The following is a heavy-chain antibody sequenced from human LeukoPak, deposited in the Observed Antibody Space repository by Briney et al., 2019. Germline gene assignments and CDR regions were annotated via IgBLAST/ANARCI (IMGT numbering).Heavy chain of an antibody. CDR3: ARDRSRSLSAFDI. V-gene: IGHV1-2*02. J-gene: IGHJ3*02. D-gene: IGHD6-13*01. CDR1: GYTFTDYH. CDR2: IIPNSGGT. Sequence: ASVKVSCKASGYTFTDYHMHWVRQAPGHGLEWMGWIIPNSGGTIYAQRFQGRVTMTRDTSIATVYMELSRLRSDDTALYYCARDRSRSLSAFDIWGQGTMVTVSS.